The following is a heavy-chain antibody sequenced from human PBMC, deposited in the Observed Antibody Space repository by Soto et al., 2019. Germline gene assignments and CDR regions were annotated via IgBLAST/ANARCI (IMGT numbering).Heavy chain of an antibody. CDR2: IYYSGST. Sequence: SETLSLTCTVSGGSISSGGYYWSWIRQHPGKGLELIGYIYYSGSTYYNPSLKSRVTISVDTSKNQFSLKLSSVTAADTDVYYCERDRIFTFDYWGQGTLVTVSS. CDR3: ERDRIFTFDY. D-gene: IGHD3-3*01. CDR1: GGSISSGGYY. J-gene: IGHJ4*02. V-gene: IGHV4-31*03.